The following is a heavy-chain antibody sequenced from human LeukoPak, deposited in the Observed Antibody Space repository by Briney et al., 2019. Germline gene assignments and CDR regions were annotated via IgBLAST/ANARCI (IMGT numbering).Heavy chain of an antibody. CDR2: IYYSGST. J-gene: IGHJ1*01. CDR1: GGSISSYY. V-gene: IGHV4-59*01. Sequence: PSETLSLTCTVSGGSISSYYWSWIRQPPGKGLEWIGYIYYSGSTSYNPSLKSRVTISVDTSKNQFSLKLSSVTAADTAVYYCARDSSDLGYCSSTSCSTIYFQHWGQGTLVTVSS. CDR3: ARDSSDLGYCSSTSCSTIYFQH. D-gene: IGHD2-2*01.